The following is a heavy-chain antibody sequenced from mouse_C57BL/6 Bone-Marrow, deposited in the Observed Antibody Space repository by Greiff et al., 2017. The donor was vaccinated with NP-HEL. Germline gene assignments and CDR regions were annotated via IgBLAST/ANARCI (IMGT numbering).Heavy chain of an antibody. D-gene: IGHD2-5*01. J-gene: IGHJ4*01. CDR1: GYTFTSYG. CDR2: IYPRSGNT. Sequence: QVQLQQSGAELARPGASVKLSCKASGYTFTSYGISWVKQRTGQGLEWIGEIYPRSGNTYYNEKFKGKATLTADKSSSTAYMELRSLTSEDSAVYFCARERYYSNYGNAMDDWGQGTSVTVSS. V-gene: IGHV1-81*01. CDR3: ARERYYSNYGNAMDD.